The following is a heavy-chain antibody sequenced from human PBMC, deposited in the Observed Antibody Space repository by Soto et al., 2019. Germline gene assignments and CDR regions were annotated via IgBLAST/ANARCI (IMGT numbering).Heavy chain of an antibody. CDR1: GYNFRRYG. CDR3: ARDTALPLGLRDDFFYYGMDV. CDR2: ISANNGDT. V-gene: IGHV1-18*04. D-gene: IGHD2-2*01. Sequence: ASVKVSCKAAGYNFRRYGISWVRQAPGQGLEWVGWISANNGDTKNAEKFQGRVTLTTDTSTSTTYMELTSLRSDDTAVYYCARDTALPLGLRDDFFYYGMDVWGQGXTVTVSS. J-gene: IGHJ6*02.